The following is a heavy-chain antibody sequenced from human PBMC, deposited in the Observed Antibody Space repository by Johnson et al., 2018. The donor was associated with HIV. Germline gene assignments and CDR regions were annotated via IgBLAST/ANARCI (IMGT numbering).Heavy chain of an antibody. CDR3: ARSVGYCSGGSCSPDAFDI. V-gene: IGHV3-30-3*01. CDR2: ISYDGSNK. Sequence: VESGGGVVQPGRSLRLSCAASGFTFSSYAMHWVRQAPGKGLEWVAVISYDGSNKYYADSVKGRFTISRDNSKNTLYLQMNSLRAEDTAVYYCARSVGYCSGGSCSPDAFDIWGQGTMVTVSS. J-gene: IGHJ3*02. CDR1: GFTFSSYA. D-gene: IGHD2-15*01.